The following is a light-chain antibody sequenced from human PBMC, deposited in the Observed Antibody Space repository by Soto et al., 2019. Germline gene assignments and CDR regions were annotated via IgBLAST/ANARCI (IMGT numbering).Light chain of an antibody. CDR2: DVS. CDR3: SSYTSNNTRV. J-gene: IGLJ2*01. CDR1: NSDVGGYNY. Sequence: QSVLTQPASVSGSPGQSITISCTGTNSDVGGYNYVSWYQQHPGKAPKLIIYDVSNRPSGVSNRFSGSKSGNTASLTISGLQAEDEADYYCSSYTSNNTRVFGGGTKLTVL. V-gene: IGLV2-14*01.